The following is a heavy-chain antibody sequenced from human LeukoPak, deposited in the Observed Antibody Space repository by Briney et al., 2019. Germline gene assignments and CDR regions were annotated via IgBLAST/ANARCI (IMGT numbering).Heavy chain of an antibody. V-gene: IGHV1-69*04. CDR3: AKGDYGSLRYYYYYGIDV. Sequence: ASVKVSCQASGGTFSRYAISWVRQAPGQGLEWMGRMIPILGIANYAQKFPGRVTITADKSTSTAYMELSSLRSEDTAVYYCAKGDYGSLRYYYYYGIDVWGQGTTVTVSS. J-gene: IGHJ6*02. CDR1: GGTFSRYA. D-gene: IGHD4/OR15-4a*01. CDR2: MIPILGIA.